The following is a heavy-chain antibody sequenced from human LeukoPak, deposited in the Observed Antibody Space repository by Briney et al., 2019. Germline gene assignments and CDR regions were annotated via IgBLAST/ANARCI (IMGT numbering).Heavy chain of an antibody. Sequence: GGSLRLSCAASGFTFSSYAMSWVRQAPGKGLEWVSAISGSGGSTYYADSVKGRFTISRDNAKNSLYLQMNSLRAEGTAVYYCARDNGVVAMVRGVRSSTDYYYYYMDVWGKGTTVTISS. D-gene: IGHD3-10*01. CDR2: ISGSGGST. CDR1: GFTFSSYA. CDR3: ARDNGVVAMVRGVRSSTDYYYYYMDV. V-gene: IGHV3-23*01. J-gene: IGHJ6*03.